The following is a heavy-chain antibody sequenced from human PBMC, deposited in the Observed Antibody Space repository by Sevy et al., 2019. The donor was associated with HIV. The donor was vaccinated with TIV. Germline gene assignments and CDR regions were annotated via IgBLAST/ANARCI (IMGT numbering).Heavy chain of an antibody. J-gene: IGHJ4*02. CDR1: GYTFTRYS. Sequence: ASVKVSCKASGYTFTRYSMNWVRQPPGQGLEWIGWINTNTGNPTYAQAFTGRFVFSLDTSVSTAYLKISSLKAEDTAVYYCARAEVDTAIEGFDYWGQGSLVTVSS. CDR3: ARAEVDTAIEGFDY. CDR2: INTNTGNP. D-gene: IGHD5-18*01. V-gene: IGHV7-4-1*02.